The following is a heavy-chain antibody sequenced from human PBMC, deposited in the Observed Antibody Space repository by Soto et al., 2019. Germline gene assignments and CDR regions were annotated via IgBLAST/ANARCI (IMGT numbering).Heavy chain of an antibody. D-gene: IGHD6-6*01. CDR2: IIPVFGST. CDR1: GVNFRTHA. V-gene: IGHV1-69*01. J-gene: IGHJ5*02. Sequence: QVHLVQSGPEVKKPGSSVKVSCKASGVNFRTHAIVWVRQAPGKGLEWMGGIIPVFGSTNYAQRFQGRVTMTADESTGTAFMELSSLKSEDTAVYYCATVRSSSPVGTRWFERWGPGTLV. CDR3: ATVRSSSPVGTRWFER.